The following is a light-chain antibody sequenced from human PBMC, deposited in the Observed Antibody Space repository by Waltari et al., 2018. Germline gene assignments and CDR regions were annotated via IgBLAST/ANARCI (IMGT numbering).Light chain of an antibody. Sequence: DIQMTQSPSTLSASVGDRVIIACRASQSITLLAWYQQKAGEAPKLLIYKASNLQSGVPSRFSGTGSGTEFTLTISSLQPEDVATYYCQQHNTYPLTFGGGTRVE. CDR1: QSITL. V-gene: IGKV1-5*03. J-gene: IGKJ4*01. CDR2: KAS. CDR3: QQHNTYPLT.